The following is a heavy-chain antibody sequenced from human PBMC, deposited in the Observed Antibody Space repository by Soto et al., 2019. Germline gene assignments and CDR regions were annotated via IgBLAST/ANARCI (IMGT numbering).Heavy chain of an antibody. D-gene: IGHD5-18*01. V-gene: IGHV4-61*01. Sequence: QVQLQESGPGLVKPSETLSLTCTVSGGSVSSGSYYWSWIRQPTGKGLEWIGYIYYSGSTNYNPSLKSRVTISVDTSKNQFSLKLSAVTAADTAVYYCARDGGYSYGPRIDYWGQGTLVTVSS. CDR1: GGSVSSGSYY. CDR2: IYYSGST. J-gene: IGHJ4*02. CDR3: ARDGGYSYGPRIDY.